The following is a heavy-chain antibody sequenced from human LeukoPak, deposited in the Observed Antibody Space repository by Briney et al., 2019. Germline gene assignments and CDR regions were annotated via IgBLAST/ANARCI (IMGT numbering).Heavy chain of an antibody. J-gene: IGHJ4*02. CDR2: LSRGGKTR. V-gene: IGHV3-23*01. CDR3: AKEQRIRHCSEGVCMEGYYFDY. D-gene: IGHD2-8*01. Sequence: AESLRLSCTGSGFPFNMFAMNWVRQAPGQGLEWVSCLSRGGKTRKNADSVKGRFTVFRDASKNMVFLQMNDLRPEDTAVYYCAKEQRIRHCSEGVCMEGYYFDYWGQGSLVTVSS. CDR1: GFPFNMFA.